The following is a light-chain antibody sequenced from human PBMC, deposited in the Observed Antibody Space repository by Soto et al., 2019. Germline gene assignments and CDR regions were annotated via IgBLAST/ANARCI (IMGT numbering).Light chain of an antibody. CDR1: QSVSSN. CDR3: QQYNNWPRT. CDR2: GAS. Sequence: EIVMTQSPATLSVSPGERATLSCRASQSVSSNLAWYQQKPGQAPRLLIYGASTRATGIPARCSGSGSGTEFTLTISSLQSEDFAVYYCQQYNNWPRTFGQGNKLEIK. J-gene: IGKJ2*01. V-gene: IGKV3-15*01.